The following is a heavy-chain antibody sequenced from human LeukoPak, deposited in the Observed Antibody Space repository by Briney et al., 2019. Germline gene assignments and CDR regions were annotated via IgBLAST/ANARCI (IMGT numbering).Heavy chain of an antibody. V-gene: IGHV4-39*07. CDR1: GGSISSSSYY. CDR3: ARVRAYYYYYYMDV. J-gene: IGHJ6*03. CDR2: IYYSEST. Sequence: SETLSLTCTVSGGSISSSSYYWGWIRQPPGKGLEWIGSIYYSESTYYNPSLKSRVTISVDTSKNQFSLKLSSVTAADTAVYYCARVRAYYYYYYMDVWGKGTTVTVSS.